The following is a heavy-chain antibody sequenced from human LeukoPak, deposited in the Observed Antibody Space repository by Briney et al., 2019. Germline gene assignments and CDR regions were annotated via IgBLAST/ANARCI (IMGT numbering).Heavy chain of an antibody. V-gene: IGHV1-46*01. CDR2: INPSGGST. CDR1: GYTFTSYY. J-gene: IGHJ4*02. Sequence: ASVKVSCKASGYTFTSYYIHWVRQAPGQGLEWMGIINPSGGSTSSAQKFQGRVTMTRDTSTSTVYMELSSLRSEDTAVYYCARAYCSSTSCYRAPYFDYWGQGTLVTVSS. D-gene: IGHD2-2*02. CDR3: ARAYCSSTSCYRAPYFDY.